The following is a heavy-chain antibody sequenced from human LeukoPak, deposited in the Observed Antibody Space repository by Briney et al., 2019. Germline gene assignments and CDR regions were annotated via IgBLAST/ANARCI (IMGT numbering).Heavy chain of an antibody. CDR1: GFTFSSYG. CDR2: IRYDGSNK. Sequence: GGSLRLSCAASGFTFSSYGMHWVRQAPGKGLEWVAFIRYDGSNKYYADSVKGRFTISRDNAKNSLYLQMNSLRAEDTALYYCAKNALQWLVSGNPYYFDYWGQGTLVTVSS. CDR3: AKNALQWLVSGNPYYFDY. D-gene: IGHD6-19*01. V-gene: IGHV3-30*02. J-gene: IGHJ4*02.